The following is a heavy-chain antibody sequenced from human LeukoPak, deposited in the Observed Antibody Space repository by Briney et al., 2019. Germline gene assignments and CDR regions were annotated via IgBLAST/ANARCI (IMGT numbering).Heavy chain of an antibody. CDR2: ISYDGSNN. CDR3: ARRHYGDYPYDY. J-gene: IGHJ4*02. D-gene: IGHD4-17*01. Sequence: GGSLRLSCAASGFTFSSYAMHWVRQAPGKGLEWVAVISYDGSNNYYADSVKGRFTISRDNSKNTLYLQMNSLRAEDTAVYYCARRHYGDYPYDYWGQGTLVTVSS. CDR1: GFTFSSYA. V-gene: IGHV3-30*04.